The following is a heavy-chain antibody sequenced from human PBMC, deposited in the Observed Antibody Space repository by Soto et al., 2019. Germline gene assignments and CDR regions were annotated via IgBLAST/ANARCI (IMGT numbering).Heavy chain of an antibody. Sequence: SVKVSCKASGFTFTSSAVQWVRQARGQRLEWIGWIVVGSGNTNYAQKFQERVTITRDMSTSTAYMELSSLRSADTAVYYCARSYPNTIFGVVPSRGLDVWGQGTTVTVSS. CDR2: IVVGSGNT. V-gene: IGHV1-58*01. D-gene: IGHD3-3*01. CDR3: ARSYPNTIFGVVPSRGLDV. J-gene: IGHJ6*02. CDR1: GFTFTSSA.